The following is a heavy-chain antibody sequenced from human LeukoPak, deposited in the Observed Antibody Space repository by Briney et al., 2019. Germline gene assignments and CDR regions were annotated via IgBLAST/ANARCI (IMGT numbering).Heavy chain of an antibody. CDR3: ARDSGSGWSFWWENYFDY. CDR1: GGTFISYA. V-gene: IGHV1-18*01. J-gene: IGHJ4*02. Sequence: GSSVKVSCKASGGTFISYAISWVRQAPGQGLEWMGWISAYNGNTNYAQKLQGRVTMTTDTSTSTAYMELRSLRSDDTAVYYCARDSGSGWSFWWENYFDYWGQGTLVTVSS. CDR2: ISAYNGNT. D-gene: IGHD6-19*01.